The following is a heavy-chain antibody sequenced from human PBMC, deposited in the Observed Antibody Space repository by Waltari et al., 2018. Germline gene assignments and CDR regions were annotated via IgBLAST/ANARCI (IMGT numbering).Heavy chain of an antibody. CDR3: ARRTSSADAP. Sequence: QVQLVQSGAEVKQPGAPVTVSCKASGYSFADYFLHWVRQAPGQGLEWMGWINPDNGGTNYSQMFQGRLVLTRDTSINTAYMQLTSLTSDDTAVYYCARRTSSADAPWGQGTLVTVSS. J-gene: IGHJ5*02. CDR2: INPDNGGT. V-gene: IGHV1-2*02. CDR1: GYSFADYF.